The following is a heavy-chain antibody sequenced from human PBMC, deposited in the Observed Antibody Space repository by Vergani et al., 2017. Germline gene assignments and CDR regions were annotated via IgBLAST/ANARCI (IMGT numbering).Heavy chain of an antibody. CDR2: IHYSENT. D-gene: IGHD6-19*01. J-gene: IGHJ5*02. CDR3: ASDTHSGQRADR. V-gene: IGHV4-59*11. Sequence: QVQLQESGPGLVKSSETLSLTCSVSFDSIRNLSCNWIRQPPGKGLEWIGSIHYSENTNYNPSLKTRVTISVDTSKNQFSLTLTSVTASDTAVYYCASDTHSGQRADRWGQGIVVTVTS. CDR1: FDSIRNLS.